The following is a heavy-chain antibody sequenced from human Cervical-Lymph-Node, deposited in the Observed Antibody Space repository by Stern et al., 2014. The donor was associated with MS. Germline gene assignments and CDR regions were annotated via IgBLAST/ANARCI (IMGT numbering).Heavy chain of an antibody. CDR2: ISGHNGNT. J-gene: IGHJ4*02. CDR1: GYTFTSYA. V-gene: IGHV1-18*01. CDR3: ARTLIDFWSDYYSGPTIPDS. Sequence: QDQLVESGAEVKKPGASVKVSCKASGYTFTSYAISWVRQAPGQGLEWMGWISGHNGNTNYAQKLQGRVTMTTDTSTSTAYMELRSLRSDDTAVYYCARTLIDFWSDYYSGPTIPDSWGQGTLVTVSS. D-gene: IGHD3-3*01.